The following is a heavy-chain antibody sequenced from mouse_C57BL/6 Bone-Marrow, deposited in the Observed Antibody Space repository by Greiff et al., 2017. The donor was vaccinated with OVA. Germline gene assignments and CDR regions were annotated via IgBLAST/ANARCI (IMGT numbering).Heavy chain of an antibody. V-gene: IGHV1-63*01. Sequence: VQLQQSGAELVRPGTSVKMSCKASGYTFPTYWIGWAKQRPGHGLEWIGDIYPGGGYTNYNEKFKGKATLTAAKSSSTAYMQVSSLTSEYSAIDYCARWGTTGWEAMGYWGQGTSVTGSS. CDR1: GYTFPTYW. CDR2: IYPGGGYT. CDR3: ARWGTTGWEAMGY. J-gene: IGHJ4*01. D-gene: IGHD1-1*01.